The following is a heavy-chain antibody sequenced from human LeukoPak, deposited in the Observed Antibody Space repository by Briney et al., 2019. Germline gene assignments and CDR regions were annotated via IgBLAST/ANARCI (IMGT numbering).Heavy chain of an antibody. CDR1: GYSFTSYW. CDR3: ARHSRVSGLTGY. V-gene: IGHV5-51*01. Sequence: PGESLKISCKGSGYSFTSYWIGWVRQMPGKGLEWMGIIYPGDSDTRYGPSFQGQVTISADKSISSAYLQWSSLKASDTGIYYCARHSRVSGLTGYWGQGTLVTVSS. D-gene: IGHD2-15*01. J-gene: IGHJ4*02. CDR2: IYPGDSDT.